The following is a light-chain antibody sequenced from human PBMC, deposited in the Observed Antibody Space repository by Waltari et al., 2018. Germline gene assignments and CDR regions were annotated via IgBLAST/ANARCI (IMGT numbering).Light chain of an antibody. Sequence: QSVLTQPPSATGSPGQSVTIPCTGTNSAVGASNYVSWYQQPPRHVPKLLIYEVTKRPSGVPDRFSGSKSGNTASLTVSGLQADDEADYYCSSYAHNNHFVFGTGTKVTVL. CDR2: EVT. CDR3: SSYAHNNHFV. V-gene: IGLV2-8*01. CDR1: NSAVGASNY. J-gene: IGLJ1*01.